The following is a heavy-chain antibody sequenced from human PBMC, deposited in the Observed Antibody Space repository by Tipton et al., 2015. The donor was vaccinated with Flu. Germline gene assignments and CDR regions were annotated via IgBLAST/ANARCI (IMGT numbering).Heavy chain of an antibody. V-gene: IGHV1-18*01. CDR3: ARRYCSGGSCAPAGIDY. D-gene: IGHD2-15*01. CDR2: ISAYNGNT. Sequence: QLVQSGAEVKKPGASVKVSCKASGYTFTSYGISWVRQAPGQGLEWMGWISAYNGNTNYAQKLQGRVTMTTDTSTSTAYMELSSLRSEDTAVYYCARRYCSGGSCAPAGIDYWGQGTLVTVSS. J-gene: IGHJ4*02. CDR1: GYTFTSYG.